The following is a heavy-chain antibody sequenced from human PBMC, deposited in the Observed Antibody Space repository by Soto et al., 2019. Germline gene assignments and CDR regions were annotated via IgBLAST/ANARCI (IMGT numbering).Heavy chain of an antibody. J-gene: IGHJ4*02. V-gene: IGHV3-23*01. Sequence: GGSLRLSCAASGFTFSSYAMSWVRQAPGKGLEWVSAISGSGGRTYYADSVKGRFTIYRDNSKNTLYLQMNSLRAEDTAVYYCAKDNILTGYYDYWGQGTLVTVSS. CDR3: AKDNILTGYYDY. CDR1: GFTFSSYA. D-gene: IGHD3-9*01. CDR2: ISGSGGRT.